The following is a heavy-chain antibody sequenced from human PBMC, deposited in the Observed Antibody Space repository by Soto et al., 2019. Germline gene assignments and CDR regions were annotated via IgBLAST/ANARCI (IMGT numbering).Heavy chain of an antibody. J-gene: IGHJ3*02. V-gene: IGHV4-59*01. D-gene: IGHD3-22*01. Sequence: SETLSLTCTVSGGSISSYYWSWIRQPPGKGLEWIGYIYYSGSTNYNPSLKSRVTISVDTSKNQFSLKLSSVTAADTAVYYCAKEGHMIVVVITHDTFDIWGQGTMVTVSS. CDR3: AKEGHMIVVVITHDTFDI. CDR1: GGSISSYY. CDR2: IYYSGST.